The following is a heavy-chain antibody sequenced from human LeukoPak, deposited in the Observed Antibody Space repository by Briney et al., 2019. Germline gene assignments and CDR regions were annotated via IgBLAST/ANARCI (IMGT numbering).Heavy chain of an antibody. D-gene: IGHD3-16*01. CDR3: ARGGEGQWAGPLGDY. J-gene: IGHJ4*02. CDR1: GFTFSSYS. CDR2: ITSNSRTI. Sequence: GGSLRLSCAASGFTFSSYSMNWVRQAPGKGLEYVSSITSNSRTIYYRDSVKGRFTISSDNAKNSLYLQMNRLRDEDTAVYYWARGGEGQWAGPLGDYWCQGTGVIVSA. V-gene: IGHV3-21*01.